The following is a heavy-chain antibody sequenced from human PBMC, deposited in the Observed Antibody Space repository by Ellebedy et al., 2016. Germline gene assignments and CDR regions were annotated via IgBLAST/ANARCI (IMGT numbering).Heavy chain of an antibody. V-gene: IGHV1-2*02. Sequence: ASVKVSXXASGYTFTGYYMHWVRQAPGQGLEWMGWINPNSGGTNYAQKFQGRVTMTTDTSTSTAYMEVRSLGSDDTAVYYCARDLRGSEPVRFWGQGTQVTVSS. CDR1: GYTFTGYY. CDR2: INPNSGGT. J-gene: IGHJ4*02. CDR3: ARDLRGSEPVRF. D-gene: IGHD1-26*01.